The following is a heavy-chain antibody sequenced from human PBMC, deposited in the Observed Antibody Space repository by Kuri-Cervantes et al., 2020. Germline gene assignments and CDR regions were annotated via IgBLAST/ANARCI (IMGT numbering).Heavy chain of an antibody. CDR1: GGSISSSSYH. CDR3: ASVRLGKKSYYYYGMDV. D-gene: IGHD3-16*01. V-gene: IGHV4-39*07. CDR2: IYYSGST. J-gene: IGHJ6*02. Sequence: SETLSLTCTVSGGSISSSSYHWGWIRQPPGKGLEWIGSIYYSGSTYYNPSLKSRVTISVDTSKNQFSLNLSSVTAADTAVYYCASVRLGKKSYYYYGMDVWGQGTTVTVSS.